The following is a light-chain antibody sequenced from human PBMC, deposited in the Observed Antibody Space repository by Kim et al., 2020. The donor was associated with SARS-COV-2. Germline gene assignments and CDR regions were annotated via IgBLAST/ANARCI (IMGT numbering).Light chain of an antibody. V-gene: IGLV3-25*03. Sequence: SPGQTATITCSGDALPNQFTYWYQQKPGQAPVLVISRDSERPSGIPERFSASSSGTTVTLTISRVQAVDEADYYCQSADDTGASGVFGGGTKLTVL. CDR3: QSADDTGASGV. J-gene: IGLJ3*02. CDR2: RDS. CDR1: ALPNQF.